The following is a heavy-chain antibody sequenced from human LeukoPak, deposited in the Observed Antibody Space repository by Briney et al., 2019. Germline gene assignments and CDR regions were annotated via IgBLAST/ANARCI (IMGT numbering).Heavy chain of an antibody. J-gene: IGHJ4*02. V-gene: IGHV1-18*01. Sequence: ASVKASCKASGYTFTSYGISWVRQAPGQGLEWMGWISAYNGNTNYAQKLQGRVTMTTDTSTSTAYMELRSLRSDDTAVYYCATDPIAVAGNGFDYWGQGTLVTVSS. CDR1: GYTFTSYG. CDR2: ISAYNGNT. D-gene: IGHD6-19*01. CDR3: ATDPIAVAGNGFDY.